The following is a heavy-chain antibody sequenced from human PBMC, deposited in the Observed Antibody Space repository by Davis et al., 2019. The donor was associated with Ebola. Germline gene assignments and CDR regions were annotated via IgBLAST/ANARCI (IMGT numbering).Heavy chain of an antibody. CDR2: ISAYNGNT. Sequence: AASVKVSCKASGFTLTKYAIHWVRQAPGQGLEWMGWISAYNGNTNYAQKLQGRVTMTTDTSTSTAYMELRSLRSDDTAVYYCARDLGSSWEPYYYGMDVWGQGTTVTVSS. CDR1: GFTLTKYA. D-gene: IGHD6-13*01. CDR3: ARDLGSSWEPYYYGMDV. V-gene: IGHV1-18*01. J-gene: IGHJ6*02.